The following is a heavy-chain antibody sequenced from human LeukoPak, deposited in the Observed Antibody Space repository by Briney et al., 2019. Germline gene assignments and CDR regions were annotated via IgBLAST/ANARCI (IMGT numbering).Heavy chain of an antibody. J-gene: IGHJ4*02. CDR2: TNRGGTL. CDR1: GFSVTSDL. V-gene: IGHV3-66*02. CDR3: ARHRDY. Sequence: GGSPRLSCAASGFSVTSDLMGWVRQTPGKGLEWLSVTNRGGTLYYTDTVRGRFTVSRDPSKNTLYLQMGSLRPEDTARYHCARHRDYWGRGTLVTVSS.